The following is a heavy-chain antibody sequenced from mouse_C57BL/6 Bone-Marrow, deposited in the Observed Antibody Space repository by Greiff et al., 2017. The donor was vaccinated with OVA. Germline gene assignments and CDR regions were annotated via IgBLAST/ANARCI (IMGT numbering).Heavy chain of an antibody. D-gene: IGHD2-3*01. J-gene: IGHJ3*01. V-gene: IGHV14-4*01. Sequence: EVQLQQSGAELVRPGASVKLSCTASGFNIKDDYMHWVKQRPEQGLEWIGWIDPENGDTEYASKFQGKATITADTSSNTAYLQLSSLTSEDTAVYYCTRWLPRFADWGQGTLVTVAA. CDR2: IDPENGDT. CDR1: GFNIKDDY. CDR3: TRWLPRFAD.